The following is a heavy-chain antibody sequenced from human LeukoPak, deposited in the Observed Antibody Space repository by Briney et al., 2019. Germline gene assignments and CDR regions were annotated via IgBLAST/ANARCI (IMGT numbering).Heavy chain of an antibody. Sequence: SETLSLTCTVSGGSISSYYWSWIRQPPGKGLEWIGCIYYSGSTNYNPSLKSRVTIPVDTSKNQFSLKLSSVTAADTAVYYCARIGNNPLWGQGTMVTVSS. D-gene: IGHD1-26*01. CDR3: ARIGNNPL. CDR2: IYYSGST. CDR1: GGSISSYY. J-gene: IGHJ3*01. V-gene: IGHV4-59*01.